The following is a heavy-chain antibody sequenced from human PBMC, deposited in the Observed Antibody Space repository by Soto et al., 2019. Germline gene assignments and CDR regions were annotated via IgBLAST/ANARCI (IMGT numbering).Heavy chain of an antibody. CDR3: ARAQLMILCLGDVRYPRSY. CDR1: GYTFTSYA. D-gene: IGHD3-16*01. V-gene: IGHV1-3*01. CDR2: INAGNGNT. Sequence: ASVKVSCKASGYTFTSYAVHWVRQAPGQRLEWMGWINAGNGNTKYSQKFQGRVTITRDTSASTAYMELSSLRSEDTAVYYCARAQLMILCLGDVRYPRSYWAQGNLVTVSS. J-gene: IGHJ4*02.